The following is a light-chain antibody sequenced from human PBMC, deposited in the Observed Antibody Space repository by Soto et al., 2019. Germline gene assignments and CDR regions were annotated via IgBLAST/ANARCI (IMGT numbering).Light chain of an antibody. J-gene: IGKJ4*02. CDR1: LGISIS. CDR2: AAS. CDR3: QRLNSPPLT. Sequence: DIQLTQSPSFLSASVGDRVTITCRASLGISISLGWYQQRPGKAPDLLIYAASSLESGVPSRFSGSGSGTEFTLTINGLQPEDFAPYYFQRLNSPPLTFSGGTNVEIK. V-gene: IGKV1-9*01.